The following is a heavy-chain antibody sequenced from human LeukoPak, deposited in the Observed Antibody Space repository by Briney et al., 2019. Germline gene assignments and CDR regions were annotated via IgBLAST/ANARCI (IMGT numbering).Heavy chain of an antibody. CDR3: AKGPERRHCSGGSCYSTD. J-gene: IGHJ4*02. V-gene: IGHV3-23*01. CDR2: ICGSGGST. D-gene: IGHD2-15*01. CDR1: GFTFSSYA. Sequence: GGSLRLSCAASGFTFSSYAMSWVRQAPGKGLEWVSAICGSGGSTYYADSVKGRFTISRDNSKNTLYLQMNSLRAEDTAVYYCAKGPERRHCSGGSCYSTDWGQGTLVTVSS.